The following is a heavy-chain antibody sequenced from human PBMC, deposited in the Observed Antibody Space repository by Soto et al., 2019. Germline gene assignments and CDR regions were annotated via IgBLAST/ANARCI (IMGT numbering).Heavy chain of an antibody. V-gene: IGHV3-33*01. CDR3: ARGARAFDI. J-gene: IGHJ3*02. CDR2: IWYDGSNK. CDR1: GFTFISYG. Sequence: WGSLRLSCAASGFTFISYGIHWVRQAPVKGLEWVAVIWYDGSNKYYADSVKGRFTISRDNSKNTLYLQMNSLRAEDTAVYYCARGARAFDIWGQGTMVTVSS. D-gene: IGHD6-6*01.